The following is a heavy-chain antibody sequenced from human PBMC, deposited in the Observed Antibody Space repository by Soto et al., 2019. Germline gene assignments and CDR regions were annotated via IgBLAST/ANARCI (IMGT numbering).Heavy chain of an antibody. CDR2: SNPNSGGT. D-gene: IGHD2-15*01. CDR3: ARAGYCSGGSCYSPIAFDI. CDR1: GYTFTGYY. V-gene: IGHV1-2*04. Sequence: QVQLVQSGAEVKKPGASVKVSCKASGYTFTGYYMHWVRQAPGQGLEWMGWSNPNSGGTNYAQKFQGWVTMTREPYISTAYMELSRLRSDDTAVYYCARAGYCSGGSCYSPIAFDIWGQGTMVTVSS. J-gene: IGHJ3*02.